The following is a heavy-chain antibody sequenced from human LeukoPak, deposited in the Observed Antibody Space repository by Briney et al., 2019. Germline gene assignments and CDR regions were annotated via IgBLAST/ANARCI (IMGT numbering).Heavy chain of an antibody. CDR1: GGTFSSYA. V-gene: IGHV1-69*13. D-gene: IGHD3-10*01. Sequence: SVKVSCKASGGTFSSYAISWVRQAPGQGLEWMGGIIPIFGTANYAQKFQGRVTITADESTSTAYMELSSLRSEDTAVYYCARANMVRGVGSFFDRNWFDPWGQGTLVTVSS. J-gene: IGHJ5*02. CDR3: ARANMVRGVGSFFDRNWFDP. CDR2: IIPIFGTA.